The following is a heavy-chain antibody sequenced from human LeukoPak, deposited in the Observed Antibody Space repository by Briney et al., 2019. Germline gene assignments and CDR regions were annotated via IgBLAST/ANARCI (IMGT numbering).Heavy chain of an antibody. CDR1: GFTFSTYD. D-gene: IGHD4-17*01. CDR2: ISYDGSKE. Sequence: GGSLRLSCAASGFTFSTYDMHWVRQAPGKGLEWVARISYDGSKEYYADSVKGRFTISRDNSKNTLYLQVISLRGEDTAVYYCARGGLITVPTLVYWGQGTLVTVSS. J-gene: IGHJ4*02. CDR3: ARGGLITVPTLVY. V-gene: IGHV3-30-3*01.